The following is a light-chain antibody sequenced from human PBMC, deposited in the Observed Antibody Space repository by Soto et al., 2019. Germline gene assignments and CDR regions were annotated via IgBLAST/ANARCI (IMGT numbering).Light chain of an antibody. Sequence: QLVLTQSPSASASLGASVKLTCTLSSGHSSYAIAWHQQQPEKGPRYLMKLNSDGSHSKGDGPPDRFSGSSSGAERYLTISSLQSEDEADYYCQTWGTGIRVFGGRTKLTVL. V-gene: IGLV4-69*01. CDR2: LNSDGSH. J-gene: IGLJ2*01. CDR1: SGHSSYA. CDR3: QTWGTGIRV.